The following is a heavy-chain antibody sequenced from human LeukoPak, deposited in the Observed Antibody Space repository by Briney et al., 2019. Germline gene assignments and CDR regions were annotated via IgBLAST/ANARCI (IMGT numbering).Heavy chain of an antibody. CDR1: GFTFSSYW. Sequence: GGSLRLSCAASGFTFSSYWTSWVRQAPGKGLEWVANIKQDGSEKYYVDSVKGRFTISRDNAKNSLYLQMNSLRAEDTAVYYCARGAEAWAFGYYYYYMDVWGKGTTVTVSS. D-gene: IGHD3-16*01. V-gene: IGHV3-7*01. J-gene: IGHJ6*03. CDR2: IKQDGSEK. CDR3: ARGAEAWAFGYYYYYMDV.